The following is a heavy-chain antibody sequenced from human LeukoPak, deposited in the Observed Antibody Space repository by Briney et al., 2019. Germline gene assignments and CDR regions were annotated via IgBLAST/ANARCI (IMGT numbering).Heavy chain of an antibody. V-gene: IGHV1-46*01. CDR1: GYTFTRYY. CDR3: ARDRSQGEQWLPAFDY. D-gene: IGHD6-19*01. CDR2: INPSGGST. Sequence: GASVKVSCKSSGYTFTRYYMHWVRQAPGQGLEWMGVINPSGGSTSYAQKFQGRVTMTRDTSTSTVYMELSSLRSEDTAVYYCARDRSQGEQWLPAFDYWGQGTLVTVSS. J-gene: IGHJ4*02.